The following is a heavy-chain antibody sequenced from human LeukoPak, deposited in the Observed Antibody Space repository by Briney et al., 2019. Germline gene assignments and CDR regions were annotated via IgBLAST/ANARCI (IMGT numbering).Heavy chain of an antibody. CDR2: IYYSGST. Sequence: SQTLSLTCTVSGGSISSGGYYWSWIRQPPGKGLEWIGYIYYSGSTNYNPSLKSRVTISVDTSKNQFSLKLSSVTAADTAVYYCARGHGRINCSSTSCSIILDAFDIWGQGTMVTVSS. V-gene: IGHV4-61*08. J-gene: IGHJ3*02. D-gene: IGHD2-2*01. CDR3: ARGHGRINCSSTSCSIILDAFDI. CDR1: GGSISSGGYY.